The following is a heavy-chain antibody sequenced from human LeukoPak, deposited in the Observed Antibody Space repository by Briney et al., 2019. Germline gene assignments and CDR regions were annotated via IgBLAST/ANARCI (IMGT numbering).Heavy chain of an antibody. CDR1: GFTFSTYW. Sequence: GGSLRLSYAASGFTFSTYWMTWVRQAPGKGLVWVSRINTDGSSTNYADSVKGRFTVSRDNAKNTLYLQMNSLRAEDTAVYYCARVIGWDEPFDIWGQGTMVTVSS. CDR2: INTDGSST. V-gene: IGHV3-74*01. J-gene: IGHJ3*02. D-gene: IGHD1-26*01. CDR3: ARVIGWDEPFDI.